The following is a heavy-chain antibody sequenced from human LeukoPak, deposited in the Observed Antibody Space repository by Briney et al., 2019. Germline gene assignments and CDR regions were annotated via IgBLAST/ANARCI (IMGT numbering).Heavy chain of an antibody. CDR3: ARSSPLYSSSWYGGYWFDP. D-gene: IGHD6-13*01. V-gene: IGHV4-39*07. J-gene: IGHJ5*02. CDR2: IYHSGST. Sequence: PSQTLSLTCTVSGGSISSGSYYWSWIRQPPGKGLEWIGSIYHSGSTYYNPSLKSRVTISVDTSKNQFSLKLSSVTAADTAVYYCARSSPLYSSSWYGGYWFDPWGQGTLVTVSS. CDR1: GGSISSGSYY.